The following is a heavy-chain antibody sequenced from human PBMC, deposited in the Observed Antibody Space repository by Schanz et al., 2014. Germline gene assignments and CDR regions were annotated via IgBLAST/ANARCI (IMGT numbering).Heavy chain of an antibody. CDR1: GFTFSSHW. CDR2: INSVGSNT. J-gene: IGHJ4*02. V-gene: IGHV3-74*01. CDR3: VRDSFFAFDF. Sequence: EVQLVQSGGGLVQPGGSLRLSCAASGFTFSSHWMHWVRQDPGKGLVWVARINSVGSNTDYADSVTGRFTISRDNAKNTLYLQMNTRRAEDTAVYYCVRDSFFAFDFWGQGTLVNVSS. D-gene: IGHD3-3*01.